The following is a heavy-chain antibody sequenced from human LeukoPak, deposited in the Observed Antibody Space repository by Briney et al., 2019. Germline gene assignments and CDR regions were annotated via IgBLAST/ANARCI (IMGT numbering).Heavy chain of an antibody. D-gene: IGHD4-23*01. CDR1: GYTLAGYY. Sequence: GASVRVSCKASGYTLAGYYMHWVRQAPGRGLEWMGWINPNSGGTNYAQKFQGRVTITRDTSISTTYMELSRLRSDDTAVFYCATTGYGGIYDAFDMWGQGTLVTVSS. V-gene: IGHV1-2*02. CDR2: INPNSGGT. J-gene: IGHJ3*02. CDR3: ATTGYGGIYDAFDM.